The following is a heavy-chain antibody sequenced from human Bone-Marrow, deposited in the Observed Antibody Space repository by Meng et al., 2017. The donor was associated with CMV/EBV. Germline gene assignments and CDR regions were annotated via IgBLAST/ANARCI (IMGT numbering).Heavy chain of an antibody. CDR2: ITTYNGDT. V-gene: IGHV1-18*01. CDR1: GFRFDNYA. CDR3: ARLYIVVVPAAMGQYNWFEP. J-gene: IGHJ5*02. D-gene: IGHD2-2*01. Sequence: ASGKVSCKASGFRFDNYAISWVRQAPGQGLEWMGWITTYNGDTEYAQSLQGRVTMTADTSTSTAYMELRSLRSDDTAVYYCARLYIVVVPAAMGQYNWFEPWGQGTLVTVSS.